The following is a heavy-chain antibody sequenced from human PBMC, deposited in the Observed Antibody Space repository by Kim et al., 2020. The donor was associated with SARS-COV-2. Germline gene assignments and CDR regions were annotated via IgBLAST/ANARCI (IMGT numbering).Heavy chain of an antibody. CDR1: GFSVSSNY. CDR3: AKNINNGYTGIFDI. D-gene: IGHD3-16*01. Sequence: GGSLRLSCAASGFSVSSNYMTWVRQAPGKGLEWVSIIYSGGRTYYADSVEGRFTISTDSSKNTLYLQMNSLRAEDTALYYCAKNINNGYTGIFDIWGQGTMVTVSS. V-gene: IGHV3-53*01. CDR2: IYSGGRT. J-gene: IGHJ3*02.